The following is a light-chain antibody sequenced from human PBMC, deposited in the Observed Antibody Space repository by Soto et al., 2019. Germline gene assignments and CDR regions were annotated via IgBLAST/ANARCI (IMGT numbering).Light chain of an antibody. CDR2: EVT. J-gene: IGLJ1*01. V-gene: IGLV2-14*01. Sequence: QSALAQPASVSGSPGQSITISCTGTSSDIGSYDYVSWYQQHPGKAPNLIIYEVTDRPSGVSNRFSGSKSGNSASLTISGLHAEDEADYYCSSFTSTSTRLFGSGTKGTVL. CDR1: SSDIGSYDY. CDR3: SSFTSTSTRL.